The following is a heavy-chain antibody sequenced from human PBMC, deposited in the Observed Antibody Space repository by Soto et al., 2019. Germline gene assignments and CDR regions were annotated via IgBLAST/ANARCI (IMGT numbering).Heavy chain of an antibody. CDR3: ARDGAAGGYSYGGAFDI. CDR1: GGSISSGGYY. J-gene: IGHJ3*02. V-gene: IGHV4-31*03. CDR2: IYYSGST. Sequence: SETLSLTCTVSGGSISSGGYYWSWIRQHPGKGLEWIGYIYYSGSTYYNPSLKSRVTISVDTSKNQFSLKLSSVTAADTAVYYCARDGAAGGYSYGGAFDIWGQGTMVTVSS. D-gene: IGHD5-18*01.